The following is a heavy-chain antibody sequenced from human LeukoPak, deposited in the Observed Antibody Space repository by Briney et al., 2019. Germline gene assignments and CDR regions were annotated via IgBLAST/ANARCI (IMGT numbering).Heavy chain of an antibody. CDR1: GGSISSYY. D-gene: IGHD2-2*01. J-gene: IGHJ6*02. CDR3: ARLKCISTTCPSRYVMDV. CDR2: IYYSGST. V-gene: IGHV4-59*01. Sequence: PSETLSLTCSVSGGSISSYYWSWIRQPPGKGLEYIGYIYYSGSTNYNPSLNSGSTISVDTSKDQFSLNLTSVTAADTAVYYCARLKCISTTCPSRYVMDVWGQGTTVTVSS.